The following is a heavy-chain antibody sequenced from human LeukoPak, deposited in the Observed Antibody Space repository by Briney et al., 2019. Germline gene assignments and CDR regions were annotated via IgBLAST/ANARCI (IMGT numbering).Heavy chain of an antibody. V-gene: IGHV3-33*01. CDR3: ARAEIVVIAAMDV. D-gene: IGHD2-15*01. Sequence: GGSLRLSCAASGFTFSSYGMHWVRQAPGKGLEWVAVIWYDGSNKYYADSVKGRFTISRDNSKNTLYLQMNSLRAEDTAVYYCARAEIVVIAAMDVWGQGTTVTVSS. J-gene: IGHJ6*02. CDR1: GFTFSSYG. CDR2: IWYDGSNK.